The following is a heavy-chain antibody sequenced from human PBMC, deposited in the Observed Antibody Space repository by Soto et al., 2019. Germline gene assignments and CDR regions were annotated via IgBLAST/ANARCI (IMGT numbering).Heavy chain of an antibody. CDR2: ISYDGSNK. V-gene: IGHV3-30-3*01. CDR1: GFTFRSYA. D-gene: IGHD3-22*01. CDR3: ARGWGYYYDSSGYYTTKRYYGMDV. J-gene: IGHJ6*02. Sequence: LILSCAASGFTFRSYAMHWVRQAPGKGLEWVAVISYDGSNKYYADSVKGRFTISRDNSKNTLYLQMNSLRAEDTAVYYCARGWGYYYDSSGYYTTKRYYGMDVWGQGNTVTVT.